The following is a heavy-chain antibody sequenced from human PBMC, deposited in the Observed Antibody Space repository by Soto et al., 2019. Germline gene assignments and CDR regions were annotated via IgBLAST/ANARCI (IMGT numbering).Heavy chain of an antibody. J-gene: IGHJ6*02. V-gene: IGHV4-34*01. CDR2: IDRSGSP. Sequence: SETLSLTCAVYGGSFSGYYWSWIRQPPGKGLGWIGEIDRSGSPNYKASLKSRVTISVDASKSQFSLKLNSVTAADTAMYYCARVPRGYHGSGTHSYGMDVWGQGTTVTVSS. CDR3: ARVPRGYHGSGTHSYGMDV. D-gene: IGHD3-10*01. CDR1: GGSFSGYY.